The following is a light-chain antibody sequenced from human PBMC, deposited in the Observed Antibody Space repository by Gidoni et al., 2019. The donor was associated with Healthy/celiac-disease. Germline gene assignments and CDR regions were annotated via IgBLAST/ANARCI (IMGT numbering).Light chain of an antibody. J-gene: IGLJ2*01. CDR3: NSRDSSGNPNVV. CDR1: SLRSYY. V-gene: IGLV3-19*01. CDR2: GKN. Sequence: SSDLTQDPPLPLALGQTVRITCQGDSLRSYYASWYQQKPGQAPVLVIYGKNNRPSGIPDRFSGSSSGNTASLTITGAQAEDEADYYCNSRDSSGNPNVVFGGGTKLTVL.